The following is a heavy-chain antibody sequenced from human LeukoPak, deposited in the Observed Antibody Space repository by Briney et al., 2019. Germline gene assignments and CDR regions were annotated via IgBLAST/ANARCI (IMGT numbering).Heavy chain of an antibody. V-gene: IGHV5-10-1*01. CDR3: ARGTVAGNWFDP. CDR1: GYSFTSYW. Sequence: GESRKISCKGSGYSFTSYWISWVRQMPGKGLEWMGRIDPSDSYTNYSPSFQGHVTISADKSISTAYLQWSSLKASDTAMYYCARGTVAGNWFDPWGQGTLVTVSS. D-gene: IGHD6-19*01. CDR2: IDPSDSYT. J-gene: IGHJ5*02.